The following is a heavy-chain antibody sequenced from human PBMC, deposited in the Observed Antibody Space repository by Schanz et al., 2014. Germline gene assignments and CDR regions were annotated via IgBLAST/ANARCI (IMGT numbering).Heavy chain of an antibody. CDR3: ARGIPYCSSTSCSGLDAYDV. D-gene: IGHD2-2*01. V-gene: IGHV1-46*01. Sequence: QVQLVQSGAEVKKPGASVKVSCKASGYTFTSYYMHWVRQAPGQGLEWMGIINPSGGSTSYAQKFQGRVTMTRDTSTSTVYMELSSLRSEDTAVYYCARGIPYCSSTSCSGLDAYDVCGQGTLVTDSS. CDR2: INPSGGST. CDR1: GYTFTSYY. J-gene: IGHJ3*01.